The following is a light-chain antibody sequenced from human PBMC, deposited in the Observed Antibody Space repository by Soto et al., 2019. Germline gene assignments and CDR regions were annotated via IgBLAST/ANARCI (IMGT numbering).Light chain of an antibody. CDR2: DVS. Sequence: QSVLTQPASVSGSPGQSITISCTGTSSDVGGYNYVSWYQQHPGKAPKLMIYDVSNRTSGVSNRFSGSKSGNTASLTISGLQAEDGADYYCSSYTNSGTLMVFGGGTKLTVL. CDR1: SSDVGGYNY. J-gene: IGLJ2*01. CDR3: SSYTNSGTLMV. V-gene: IGLV2-14*01.